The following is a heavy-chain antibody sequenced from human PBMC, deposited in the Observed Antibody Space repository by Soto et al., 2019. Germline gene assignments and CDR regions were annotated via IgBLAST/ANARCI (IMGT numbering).Heavy chain of an antibody. Sequence: EVHLVESGGGLVQPGGSLRLSCAASGFTFSSYWMSWVRQAPGKGLEWVATIKQDGSEKHYVDSVKGRFTISRDNAKSSLFLQLNSLTAEDTAVYFCARFPPHQSAVPYWGQGTLVTVSS. CDR3: ARFPPHQSAVPY. CDR1: GFTFSSYW. J-gene: IGHJ4*02. CDR2: IKQDGSEK. V-gene: IGHV3-7*01. D-gene: IGHD2-2*01.